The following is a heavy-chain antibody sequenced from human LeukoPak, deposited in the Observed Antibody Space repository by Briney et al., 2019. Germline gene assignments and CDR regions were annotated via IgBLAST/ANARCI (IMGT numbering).Heavy chain of an antibody. CDR3: ARSYSNHLFGMDV. D-gene: IGHD4-11*01. CDR2: IYSGGST. V-gene: IGHV3-66*01. J-gene: IGHJ6*02. Sequence: GGSLRLSCAASGFIVSSYYMTWVRQAPGKGLEWVSVIYSGGSTYYAGSVKGRVAISRDNSKNTVFLQMNSVRAEDTAVYYCARSYSNHLFGMDVWGQGTTVTVSS. CDR1: GFIVSSYY.